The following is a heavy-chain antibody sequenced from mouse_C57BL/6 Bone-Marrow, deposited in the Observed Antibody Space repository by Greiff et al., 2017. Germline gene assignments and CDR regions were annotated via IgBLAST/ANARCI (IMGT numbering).Heavy chain of an antibody. Sequence: EVNVVESGGGLVQPGGSLSLSCAASGFTFTDYYMSWVRQPPGKALEWLGFIRNKANGYTTEYSASVKGRFTISRDNSQSILYLQMNALRAEDSATYYCARYYYAFDYWGQGTTLTVSS. CDR2: IRNKANGYTT. V-gene: IGHV7-3*01. D-gene: IGHD1-1*01. CDR3: ARYYYAFDY. CDR1: GFTFTDYY. J-gene: IGHJ2*01.